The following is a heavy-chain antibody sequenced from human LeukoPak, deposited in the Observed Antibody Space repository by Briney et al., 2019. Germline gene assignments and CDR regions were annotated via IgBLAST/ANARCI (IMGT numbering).Heavy chain of an antibody. Sequence: GRSLRLSCAASGLTFSSYGMHWVRQAPGKGLEWVAVIWYDGSNKYYADSVKGRFTISRDNSKNTLYLQMNSLRAEDTAVYYCARDQGIAVAGTDRIYYYYYGMDVWGKGTTVTVSS. CDR3: ARDQGIAVAGTDRIYYYYYGMDV. D-gene: IGHD6-19*01. CDR1: GLTFSSYG. V-gene: IGHV3-33*01. CDR2: IWYDGSNK. J-gene: IGHJ6*04.